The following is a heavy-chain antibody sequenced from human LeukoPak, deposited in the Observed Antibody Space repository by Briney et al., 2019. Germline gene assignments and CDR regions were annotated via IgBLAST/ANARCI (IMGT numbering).Heavy chain of an antibody. CDR1: GFTFSTYT. V-gene: IGHV3-53*01. Sequence: GGSLRLSCAASGFTFSTYTMNWVRQAPGKGLEWVSVIYSGGSTYYADSVRGRFTISRDNSKNTLYLQMNSLRVEDTAVYYCARVGGHWGQGTLVTVSS. D-gene: IGHD3-10*01. CDR3: ARVGGH. J-gene: IGHJ4*02. CDR2: IYSGGST.